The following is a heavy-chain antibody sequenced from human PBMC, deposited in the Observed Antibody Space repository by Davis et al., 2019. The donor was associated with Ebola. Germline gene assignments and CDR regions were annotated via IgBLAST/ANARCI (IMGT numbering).Heavy chain of an antibody. V-gene: IGHV3-48*02. CDR1: GFTFSIYS. Sequence: GGSLRLSCAASGFTFSIYSMNWVRQAPGKGLEWVSYISSSSSTIYYADSVKGRFTISRDNAKNSLYLQMNSLRDEDTAVYYCARDPGQSEWLLLEPYGMDVWGQGTTVTVSS. J-gene: IGHJ6*02. CDR3: ARDPGQSEWLLLEPYGMDV. D-gene: IGHD3-22*01. CDR2: ISSSSSTI.